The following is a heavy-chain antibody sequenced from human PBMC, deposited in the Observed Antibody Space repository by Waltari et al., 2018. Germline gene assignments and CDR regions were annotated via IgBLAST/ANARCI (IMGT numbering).Heavy chain of an antibody. CDR1: GGSISSRNW. D-gene: IGHD6-13*01. CDR2: IYHSGST. J-gene: IGHJ4*02. Sequence: QVQLQESGPGLVKPSGTLSLTCAVSGGSISSRNWWSLVRQPPGKGLEWIGEIYHSGSTNYNPSLKSRVTISADKSKNQFSLKLSSVTAADTAVYYCARDLMVAAAGSGYWGQGTLVTVSS. CDR3: ARDLMVAAAGSGY. V-gene: IGHV4-4*02.